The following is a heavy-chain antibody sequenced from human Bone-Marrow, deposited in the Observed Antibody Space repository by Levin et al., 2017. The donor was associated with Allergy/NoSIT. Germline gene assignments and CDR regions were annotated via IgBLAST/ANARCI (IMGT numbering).Heavy chain of an antibody. CDR2: IYHSGST. Sequence: PSETLSLTCAVSGYSISSGYYWGWIRQPPGKGLEWIGSIYHSGSTYYNPSLKSRVTISVDTSKNQFSLKLSSVTAADTAVYYCARDLGREYQLLSKIHYYDDGMDVWGQGTTVTVSS. CDR3: ARDLGREYQLLSKIHYYDDGMDV. V-gene: IGHV4-38-2*02. CDR1: GYSISSGYY. D-gene: IGHD2-2*01. J-gene: IGHJ6*02.